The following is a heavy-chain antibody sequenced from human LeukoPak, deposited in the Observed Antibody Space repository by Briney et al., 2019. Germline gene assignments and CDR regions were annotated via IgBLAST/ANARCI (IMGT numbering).Heavy chain of an antibody. D-gene: IGHD5-18*01. V-gene: IGHV3-21*04. CDR2: ISSTSKYI. Sequence: ETGGSLRLSCAASGFTFSDYSMNWVRQAPGKGLEWVSSISSTSKYIYYGDSVKGRFTISRDNAKNSLYLQMNSLRAEDTAVYYCARATPYSYGVRGYYFDYWGQGTLVTVSS. CDR3: ARATPYSYGVRGYYFDY. J-gene: IGHJ4*02. CDR1: GFTFSDYS.